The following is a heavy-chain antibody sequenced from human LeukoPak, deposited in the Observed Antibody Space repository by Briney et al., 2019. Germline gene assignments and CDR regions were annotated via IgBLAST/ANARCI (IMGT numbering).Heavy chain of an antibody. J-gene: IGHJ2*01. CDR1: GFMFSDYG. D-gene: IGHD2-21*01. Sequence: GGSLRLSCAASGFMFSDYGMHWVRQAPGKGLEWVAVISNDGSIIYYADSVKGRFTISRDNSKNTLHLQMNSLRPDDTAVYYCAKDGPYCGGITCYFRYFDLWGRGTLVTVSS. V-gene: IGHV3-30*18. CDR2: ISNDGSII. CDR3: AKDGPYCGGITCYFRYFDL.